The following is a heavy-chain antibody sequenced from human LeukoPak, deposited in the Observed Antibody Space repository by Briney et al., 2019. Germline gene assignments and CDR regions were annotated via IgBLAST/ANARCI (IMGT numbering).Heavy chain of an antibody. CDR2: IYHTRTT. D-gene: IGHD1-26*01. CDR1: GGSITSGTYY. Sequence: PSETLSLTCTVSGGSITSGTYYWDWIRHPPGKGLEWIGSIYHTRTTNYNPYLMGRATVSFDTSKNEVSLELRSVTAADTAVYYCASGQPSRSQYWWYFDIWGRGTLLTVSS. CDR3: ASGQPSRSQYWWYFDI. V-gene: IGHV4-39*01. J-gene: IGHJ2*01.